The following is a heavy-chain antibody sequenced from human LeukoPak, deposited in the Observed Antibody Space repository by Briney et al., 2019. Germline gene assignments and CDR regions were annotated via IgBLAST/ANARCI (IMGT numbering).Heavy chain of an antibody. CDR1: GYTFTGYY. V-gene: IGHV1-2*02. D-gene: IGHD2-2*01. Sequence: ASVKVSCKASGYTFTGYYMHWVRQAPGQGLEWMGWINPNSGGTNYAQKFQGRVTMTRDTSISTAYMELSRLRSDDTAVYYCARGPRYCSSTSCYGRYYYYDYMDVWGKGTTVTVSS. CDR3: ARGPRYCSSTSCYGRYYYYDYMDV. J-gene: IGHJ6*03. CDR2: INPNSGGT.